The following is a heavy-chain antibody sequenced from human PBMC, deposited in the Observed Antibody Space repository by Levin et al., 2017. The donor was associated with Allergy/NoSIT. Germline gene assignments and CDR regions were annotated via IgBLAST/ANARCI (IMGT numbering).Heavy chain of an antibody. J-gene: IGHJ3*02. Sequence: SETLSLTCTVSGGSISSYYWSWIRQPPGKGLEWIGYIYYSGSTNYNPSLKSRVTISVDTSKNQFSLKLSSVTAADTAVYYCARRGSSSWYLDAFDIWGQGTMVTVSS. CDR2: IYYSGST. CDR1: GGSISSYY. V-gene: IGHV4-59*08. D-gene: IGHD6-13*01. CDR3: ARRGSSSWYLDAFDI.